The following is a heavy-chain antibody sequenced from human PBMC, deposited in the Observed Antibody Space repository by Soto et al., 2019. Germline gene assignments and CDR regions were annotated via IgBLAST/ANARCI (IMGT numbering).Heavy chain of an antibody. D-gene: IGHD6-13*01. Sequence: GGSLRLSCAASGFTFSNAWMSWVRQAPGKGLEWVGRIKSKTDGGTTDYAAPVKGRVTISRDDSKNTLYLQMNSLKTEDTAVYYCTTERSSWDYYYYYYMDVWGKGTTVTVSS. J-gene: IGHJ6*03. CDR1: GFTFSNAW. CDR3: TTERSSWDYYYYYYMDV. CDR2: IKSKTDGGTT. V-gene: IGHV3-15*01.